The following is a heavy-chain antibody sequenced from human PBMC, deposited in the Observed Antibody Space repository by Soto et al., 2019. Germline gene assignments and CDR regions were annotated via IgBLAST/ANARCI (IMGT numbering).Heavy chain of an antibody. J-gene: IGHJ4*02. V-gene: IGHV3-33*01. CDR1: GFTFSSYG. CDR2: IWYDGSNK. D-gene: IGHD5-18*01. Sequence: GGSLRLSCAASGFTFSSYGMHWVRQAPGKGLEWVAVIWYDGSNKYYADSVKGRFTISRDNSKNTLYLQMNSLRDEDTAVYYCARDSDSYGYGLDYWGQGTLVTAPQ. CDR3: ARDSDSYGYGLDY.